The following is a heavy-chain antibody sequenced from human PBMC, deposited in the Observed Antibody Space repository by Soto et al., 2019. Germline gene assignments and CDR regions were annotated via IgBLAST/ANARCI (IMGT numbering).Heavy chain of an antibody. CDR3: VKNSGWFNT. J-gene: IGHJ5*02. D-gene: IGHD3-10*01. CDR2: IDGSGGIT. Sequence: QLLQSGGLVQPGGSLTLSCAASGFTFGNTDISWVRQDPGEGLEWVSTIDGSGGITYYADSVKGRFTISREKSTNTVYLQMNSLRGDDTALYYCVKNSGWFNTWGQGALVTVSS. CDR1: GFTFGNTD. V-gene: IGHV3-23*01.